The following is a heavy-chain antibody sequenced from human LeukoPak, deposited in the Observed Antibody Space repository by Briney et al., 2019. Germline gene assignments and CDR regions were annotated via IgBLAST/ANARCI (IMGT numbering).Heavy chain of an antibody. V-gene: IGHV4-61*02. J-gene: IGHJ4*02. CDR2: IYTSGST. D-gene: IGHD6-6*01. Sequence: SQTLSLTCTVSGGSISSGSYYWSWIRQPAGKGLEWIGRIYTSGSTNYNPSLKSRVTISVGTSKNQFSLKLSSVTAADTAVYYCARGEYSSSPFDYWGQGTLVTVSS. CDR1: GGSISSGSYY. CDR3: ARGEYSSSPFDY.